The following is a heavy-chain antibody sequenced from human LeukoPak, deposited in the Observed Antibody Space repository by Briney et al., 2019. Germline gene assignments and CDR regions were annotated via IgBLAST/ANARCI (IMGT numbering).Heavy chain of an antibody. CDR2: ISHDGSTK. CDR1: GFTFSSYS. V-gene: IGHV3-30-3*01. Sequence: GGSLRLSCAASGFTFSSYSMHWVRQAPGKGLEWVTYISHDGSTKYYADSVKGRFTISRDNPKNTLYLQMTSLRVEDRAIYYCARDPIKSERLQFDLRGQGNPV. D-gene: IGHD5-24*01. CDR3: ARDPIKSERLQFDL. J-gene: IGHJ6*01.